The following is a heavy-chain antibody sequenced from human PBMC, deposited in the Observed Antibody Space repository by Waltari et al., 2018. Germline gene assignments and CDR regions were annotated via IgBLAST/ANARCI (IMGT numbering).Heavy chain of an antibody. V-gene: IGHV3-7*04. CDR2: IDLYGSEK. CDR3: ARGATISFDN. Sequence: EVQLVESGGGLVQPGGSLRRSCAASGFSCNNYWMSWVRQAPGKGLEWVANIDLYGSEKHYVDSVKGRFTISRDNAQNSLYLQMDSLRAEDTALYYCARGATISFDNWGQGTLVTVSS. J-gene: IGHJ4*02. D-gene: IGHD5-12*01. CDR1: GFSCNNYW.